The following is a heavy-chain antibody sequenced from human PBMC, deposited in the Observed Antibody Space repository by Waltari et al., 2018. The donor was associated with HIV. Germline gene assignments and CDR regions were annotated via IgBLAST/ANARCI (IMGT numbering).Heavy chain of an antibody. CDR3: ARGASGWSPGY. CDR1: GFTFRCYG. CDR2: ISYYGDNK. D-gene: IGHD6-19*01. Sequence: QVQLVGSGGGVVQPGRSLRLSCGASGFTFRCYGMPWVRQAPGKGLEWVTVISYYGDNKYYADSVKGRFTISRDNSKNTLYLQMNSLRPEDTAVYYCARGASGWSPGYWGQGTLVTVSS. V-gene: IGHV3-30*03. J-gene: IGHJ4*02.